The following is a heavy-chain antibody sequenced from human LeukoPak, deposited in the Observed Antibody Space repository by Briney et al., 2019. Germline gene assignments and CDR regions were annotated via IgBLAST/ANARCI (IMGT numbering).Heavy chain of an antibody. CDR3: ARIYYDSGAYYRRAFDI. CDR1: GGSLSTYY. Sequence: SETLSLTCTVSGGSLSTYYWSWIRQPPGKGLEWIAYIYNSESTNSNPSLKSRVTISVDTSKNQFSLRLSSVTAADTAVYYCARIYYDSGAYYRRAFDIWGQGTMVSVSS. D-gene: IGHD3-22*01. CDR2: IYNSEST. J-gene: IGHJ3*02. V-gene: IGHV4-59*01.